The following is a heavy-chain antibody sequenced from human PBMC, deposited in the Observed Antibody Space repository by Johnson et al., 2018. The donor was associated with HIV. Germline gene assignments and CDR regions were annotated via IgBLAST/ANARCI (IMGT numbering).Heavy chain of an antibody. V-gene: IGHV3-30*04. D-gene: IGHD6-19*01. J-gene: IGHJ3*02. CDR2: ISYDGSDK. Sequence: QVQLVESGGGLVQPGGSLRLSCAASGFTFSSYAMHWVRQAPGKGLEWVAVISYDGSDKYYADSVKGRFTISRDNSKNTLYLQMNSLRAEDTEVYYCAGVSSPTMALAGLPLDIWGQGTMVTVSS. CDR3: AGVSSPTMALAGLPLDI. CDR1: GFTFSSYA.